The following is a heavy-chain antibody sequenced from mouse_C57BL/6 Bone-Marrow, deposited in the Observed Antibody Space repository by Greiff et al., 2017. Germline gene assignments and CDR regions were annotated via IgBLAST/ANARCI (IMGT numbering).Heavy chain of an antibody. CDR3: ARQLNWDLYYAMDY. V-gene: IGHV5-6*01. D-gene: IGHD4-1*01. CDR2: ISSGGSYT. J-gene: IGHJ4*01. CDR1: GFTFSSYG. Sequence: EVKLMESGGDLVKPGGSLKLSCAASGFTFSSYGMSWVRQTPDKRLEWVATISSGGSYTYYPDSVKGRFTISRDNAKNTLYLQMSSLKSEDTAMYYYARQLNWDLYYAMDYWGQGTSVTVSS.